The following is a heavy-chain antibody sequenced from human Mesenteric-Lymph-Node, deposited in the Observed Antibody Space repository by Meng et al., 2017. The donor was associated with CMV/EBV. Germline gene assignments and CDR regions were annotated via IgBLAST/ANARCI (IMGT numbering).Heavy chain of an antibody. J-gene: IGHJ3*02. D-gene: IGHD6-19*01. CDR2: ISGSGGST. CDR1: GFTFSRNV. Sequence: GGSLRLSCVVSGFTFSRNVMSWVRQAPGKGLEWVSAISGSGGSTYYADSVKGRFTISRDNSKNTLYLQMNSLRAEDTAVYYCAKDSLQWLDDDAFDIWGQGTMVTVSS. V-gene: IGHV3-23*01. CDR3: AKDSLQWLDDDAFDI.